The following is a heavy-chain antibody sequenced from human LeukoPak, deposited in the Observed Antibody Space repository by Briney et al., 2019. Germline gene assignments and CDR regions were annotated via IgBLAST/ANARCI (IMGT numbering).Heavy chain of an antibody. CDR2: ISTTGYTI. CDR3: ARREGSFDY. Sequence: GGSLRLSCAASGLNFSDYYMSWIRQAPGKGLEWVSYISTTGYTIYYADSVKGRFTISRDNAKNSLYLQMNCLRAEDTAVYYCARREGSFDYWGQGTLVTVSS. D-gene: IGHD6-6*01. J-gene: IGHJ4*02. V-gene: IGHV3-11*01. CDR1: GLNFSDYY.